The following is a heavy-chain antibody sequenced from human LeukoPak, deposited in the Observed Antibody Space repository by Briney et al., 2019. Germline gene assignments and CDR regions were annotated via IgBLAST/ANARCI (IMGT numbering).Heavy chain of an antibody. J-gene: IGHJ4*02. Sequence: ASVKVSCKASGYTFTGYYMHWVRQAPGQGLEWMGWINPNSGGTNYAQKFQGRVTMTRDTSISTAYMELSRPRSDDTAVYYCARESECKVSSPNRIAAAGTCGYLASDYWGQGTLVTVSS. CDR2: INPNSGGT. CDR1: GYTFTGYY. D-gene: IGHD6-13*01. CDR3: ARESECKVSSPNRIAAAGTCGYLASDY. V-gene: IGHV1-2*02.